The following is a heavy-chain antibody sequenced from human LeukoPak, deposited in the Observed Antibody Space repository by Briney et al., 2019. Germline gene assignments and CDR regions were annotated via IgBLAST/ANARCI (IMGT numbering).Heavy chain of an antibody. Sequence: ASVKVSCKASGYTFTSYYMHSVRQAPGQGLEWMGIINPSGGSTSYAQKFQGRVTMTRDTSTSTVYMELSSLRSEDTAVYYCALDGYKTYIDYWGQGTLVTVSS. J-gene: IGHJ4*02. D-gene: IGHD5-24*01. CDR3: ALDGYKTYIDY. V-gene: IGHV1-46*01. CDR2: INPSGGST. CDR1: GYTFTSYY.